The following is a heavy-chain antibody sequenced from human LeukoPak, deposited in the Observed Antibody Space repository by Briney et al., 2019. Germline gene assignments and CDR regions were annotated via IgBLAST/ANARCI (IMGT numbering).Heavy chain of an antibody. Sequence: GGSLRLSCAASGFTFSSYAISWVRQAPGKGLEWVSAISGSGGSTYYADSVKGRFTISRDNSKNTLYLQMNSLRAEDTAVYYCAKLPQYYYGSGSYYTDYYYGMDVWGQGTTVTVSS. CDR3: AKLPQYYYGSGSYYTDYYYGMDV. J-gene: IGHJ6*02. D-gene: IGHD3-10*01. V-gene: IGHV3-23*01. CDR1: GFTFSSYA. CDR2: ISGSGGST.